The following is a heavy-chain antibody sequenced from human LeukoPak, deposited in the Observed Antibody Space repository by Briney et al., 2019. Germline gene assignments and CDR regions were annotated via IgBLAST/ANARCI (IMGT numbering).Heavy chain of an antibody. J-gene: IGHJ4*02. CDR3: ARGGGFLIDF. D-gene: IGHD3-16*01. Sequence: GGSLRLPCAASGFTFSANWMNWVRQAPGKGLEWVAIIQQEGSEKHYVDSVKGRFIISRDNAKNSLYLEMNGLRAEDTGIYYCARGGGFLIDFWGQGILVTVSS. V-gene: IGHV3-7*01. CDR1: GFTFSANW. CDR2: IQQEGSEK.